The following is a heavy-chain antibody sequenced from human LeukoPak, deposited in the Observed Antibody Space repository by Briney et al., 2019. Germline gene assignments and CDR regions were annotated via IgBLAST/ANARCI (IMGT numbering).Heavy chain of an antibody. J-gene: IGHJ4*02. CDR1: GFTFSSYW. CDR2: INSDGSST. Sequence: GGSLRLSCAASGFTFSSYWMHWVRQAPGKGLVWFSRINSDGSSTSYADSVKGRFTISRDNAKNTLYLQMNSLRAEDTAVYYCARSPYGDYSFDYWGQGTLVTVSS. CDR3: ARSPYGDYSFDY. V-gene: IGHV3-74*01. D-gene: IGHD4-17*01.